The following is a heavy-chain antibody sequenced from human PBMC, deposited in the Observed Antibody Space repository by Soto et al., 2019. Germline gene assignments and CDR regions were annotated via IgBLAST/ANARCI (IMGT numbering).Heavy chain of an antibody. CDR3: ARLYGHHGGLYFDL. D-gene: IGHD3-16*01. J-gene: IGHJ2*01. V-gene: IGHV3-13*01. CDR2: IGIAGDT. CDR1: GFTFSSYD. Sequence: EVQLVESGGGLVQPGGSLRLSCAASGFTFSSYDIHWVRQATGKGLEWVSTIGIAGDTYYAGSVRGRFTISRENAKNSLYLQMNSLRVGDTAGYDCARLYGHHGGLYFDLWGRGTLVTV.